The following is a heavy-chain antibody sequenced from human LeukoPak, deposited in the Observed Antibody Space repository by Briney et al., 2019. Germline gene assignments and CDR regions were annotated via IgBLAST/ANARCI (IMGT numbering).Heavy chain of an antibody. V-gene: IGHV1-69*04. J-gene: IGHJ4*02. CDR2: IIPILGIA. Sequence: SVKVSCKASGGTFSSYAISWVRQAPGQGLERMGRIIPILGIANYAQKFQGRVTITADKSTSTAYMELSSLRSEDTAVYYCASVLGCSGGSCYGYYFDYWGQGTLVTVSS. D-gene: IGHD2-15*01. CDR3: ASVLGCSGGSCYGYYFDY. CDR1: GGTFSSYA.